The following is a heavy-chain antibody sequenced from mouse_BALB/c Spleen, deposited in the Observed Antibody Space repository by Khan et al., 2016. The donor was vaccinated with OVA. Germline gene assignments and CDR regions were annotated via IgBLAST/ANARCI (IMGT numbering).Heavy chain of an antibody. CDR1: GYTFTDYV. CDR2: IYPGSDST. Sequence: QIQLVQSGPELVKPGASVKMSCKASGYTFTDYVMNWVKQRNGQGLEWIGQIYPGSDSTYYNEKFKGKATLTADRSSSTAYMQLSNLTSEDSAVYFCARAGWDVFAYWGQGTLVTDSA. D-gene: IGHD4-1*01. J-gene: IGHJ3*01. V-gene: IGHV1-77*01. CDR3: ARAGWDVFAY.